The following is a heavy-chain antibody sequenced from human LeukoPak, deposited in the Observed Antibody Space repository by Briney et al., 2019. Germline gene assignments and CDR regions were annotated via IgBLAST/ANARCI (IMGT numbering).Heavy chain of an antibody. D-gene: IGHD1-26*01. CDR3: AKGGKWDVTPFDY. J-gene: IGHJ4*02. CDR1: AFIFSGHW. V-gene: IGHV3-7*03. Sequence: GGSLRLSCEGSAFIFSGHWMNWVRQTPGKGLEWVASIKEDGSERQYVDSVKGRFSISRDNTKGSLFLQLNSLRAEDTAVYYCAKGGKWDVTPFDYWGQGTLVTVSS. CDR2: IKEDGSER.